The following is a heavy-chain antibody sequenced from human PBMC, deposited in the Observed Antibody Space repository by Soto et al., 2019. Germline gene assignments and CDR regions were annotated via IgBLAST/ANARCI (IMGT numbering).Heavy chain of an antibody. D-gene: IGHD2-2*01. J-gene: IGHJ5*02. CDR3: GIVPDR. CDR2: IYHSGST. CDR1: GCSISSGGYS. Sequence: QLQLQESGSGLVKPSQTLSLTCAVSGCSISSGGYSWSWIRQPPGKGLEWIGYIYHSGSTYYYPSLKSRVTISVDRSKNQFSLKLSSVTAADTAVYYCGIVPDRWGQGNLVTVSS. V-gene: IGHV4-30-2*01.